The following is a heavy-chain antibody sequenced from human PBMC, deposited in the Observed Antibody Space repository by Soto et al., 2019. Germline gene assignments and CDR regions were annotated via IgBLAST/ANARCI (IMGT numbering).Heavy chain of an antibody. D-gene: IGHD3-9*01. CDR3: ARERDTTGYILRY. CDR2: IYARGTT. V-gene: IGHV3-53*01. J-gene: IGHJ4*02. Sequence: EVQLVESGGGLIQPGGSLRLSCAASGFTVSNNYMTWVRQAPGKGLEWVSIIYARGTTYYADSVKGRFTISRDNSDNTMYLHMNNLKDKDTAMYYCARERDTTGYILRYWGQGTLVTFSS. CDR1: GFTVSNNY.